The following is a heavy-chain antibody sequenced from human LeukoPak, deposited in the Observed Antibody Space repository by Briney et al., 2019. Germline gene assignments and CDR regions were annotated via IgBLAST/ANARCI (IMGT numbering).Heavy chain of an antibody. V-gene: IGHV1-69*13. CDR3: ASYCSSTSCRTRPGYYMDV. J-gene: IGHJ6*03. Sequence: SVKVSCKASGGTFSSYATSWVRQAPGHGLEWMGGIIPLFGTANYAQKFQGRATITANESTSTAYMELSSLRSEDTAVYYCASYCSSTSCRTRPGYYMDVWGKGTTVTVSS. CDR2: IIPLFGTA. D-gene: IGHD2-2*01. CDR1: GGTFSSYA.